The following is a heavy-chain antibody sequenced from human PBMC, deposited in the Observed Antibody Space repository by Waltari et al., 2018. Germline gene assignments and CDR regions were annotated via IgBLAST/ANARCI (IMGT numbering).Heavy chain of an antibody. J-gene: IGHJ4*02. CDR2: IYTSGST. CDR3: ARDYGFLGY. V-gene: IGHV4-61*02. Sequence: QVQLQESGPGLVKPSQTLSLTCTVSGGSISSGSYYWSWIRQPAGKGLEWIGRIYTSGSTNYNPSLKSRVTISVDTSKNQFSLKLSSVTAADTAVYYCARDYGFLGYWGQGTLVTVSS. CDR1: GGSISSGSYY. D-gene: IGHD3-10*01.